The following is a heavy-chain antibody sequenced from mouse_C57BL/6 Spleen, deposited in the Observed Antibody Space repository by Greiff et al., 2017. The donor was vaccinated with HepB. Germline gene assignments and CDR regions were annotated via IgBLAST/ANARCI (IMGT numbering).Heavy chain of an antibody. CDR3: ARSTAQATYYFDY. CDR2: IYPGGGYT. V-gene: IGHV1-63*01. Sequence: QVQLQQSGAELVRPGTSVKMSCKASGYTFTNYWIGWAKQRPGHGLEWIGDIYPGGGYTNYNEKFKGKATLTADKSSSTAYMQFSSLTSADSAIYYCARSTAQATYYFDYWGQGTTLTDSS. J-gene: IGHJ2*01. CDR1: GYTFTNYW. D-gene: IGHD3-2*02.